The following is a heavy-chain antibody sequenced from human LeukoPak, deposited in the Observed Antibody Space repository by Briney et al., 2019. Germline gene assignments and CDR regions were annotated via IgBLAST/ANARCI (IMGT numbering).Heavy chain of an antibody. D-gene: IGHD3-16*01. CDR2: ISGSGGST. CDR1: GFTFSSYA. V-gene: IGHV3-23*01. CDR3: AKGTYDYVWGSLRY. J-gene: IGHJ4*02. Sequence: GGSLRLSCAASGFTFSSYAMSWVRQAPGKGLEWVSAISGSGGSTYYADSVKGRFTISRDNSKNTLYPQMNSLRAEDTAVYYCAKGTYDYVWGSLRYWGQGTLVTVSS.